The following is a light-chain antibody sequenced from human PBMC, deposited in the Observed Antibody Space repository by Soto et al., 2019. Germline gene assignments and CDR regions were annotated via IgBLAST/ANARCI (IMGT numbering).Light chain of an antibody. Sequence: DIQMTQSPSSLSASVGDRVTITCRASQSITSHLNWYQQKPGKDPKVLIYAASSLQSGVPSRFSGSGSGTDFPLAISSLQPEDFANNSCQQSYSIPLTFGGGTKLQSK. CDR3: QQSYSIPLT. J-gene: IGKJ4*01. CDR2: AAS. V-gene: IGKV1-39*01. CDR1: QSITSH.